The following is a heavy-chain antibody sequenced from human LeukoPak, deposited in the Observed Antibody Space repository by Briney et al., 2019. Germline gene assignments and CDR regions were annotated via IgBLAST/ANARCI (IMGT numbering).Heavy chain of an antibody. CDR1: GGSISSSSYY. Sequence: SETLSLTCTVSGGSISSSSYYWGWIRQPPGKGLEWIGSIYYSGSTYYNPSLKSRVTISVDTSKNQFSLKLSSVTAADTAVYYCATWDPDYYGSGSYEYWGQGTLVTVSS. D-gene: IGHD3-10*01. J-gene: IGHJ4*02. V-gene: IGHV4-39*07. CDR2: IYYSGST. CDR3: ATWDPDYYGSGSYEY.